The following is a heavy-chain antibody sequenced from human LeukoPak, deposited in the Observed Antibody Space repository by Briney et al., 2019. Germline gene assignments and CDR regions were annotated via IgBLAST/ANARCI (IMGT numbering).Heavy chain of an antibody. D-gene: IGHD3-22*01. Sequence: GGSLRLSCAVSGITLRNYGMSWVRQAPGKGLEWVAGISDSGGSTNYADSVKGRFTISRDNPKNTLYLQMDSLRAEDTAVYFCAKRGVVIRVILVGFHKEAYYFDSWGQGALVTVSS. V-gene: IGHV3-23*01. CDR1: GITLRNYG. CDR2: ISDSGGST. J-gene: IGHJ4*02. CDR3: AKRGVVIRVILVGFHKEAYYFDS.